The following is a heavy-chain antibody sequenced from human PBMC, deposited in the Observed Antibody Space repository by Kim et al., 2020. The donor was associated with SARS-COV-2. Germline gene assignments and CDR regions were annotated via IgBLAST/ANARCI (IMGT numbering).Heavy chain of an antibody. Sequence: YPVDYDTRYSPSFQGQVTISADKSISTAYLQWSSLKASDTAMYYCARIGDYWGQGTLVTVSS. D-gene: IGHD2-15*01. CDR3: ARIGDY. J-gene: IGHJ4*02. V-gene: IGHV5-51*01. CDR2: YPVDYDT.